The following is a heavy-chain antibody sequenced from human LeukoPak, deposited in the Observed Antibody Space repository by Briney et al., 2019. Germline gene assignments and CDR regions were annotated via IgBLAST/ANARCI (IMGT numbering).Heavy chain of an antibody. V-gene: IGHV1-2*02. D-gene: IGHD3-22*01. CDR2: INPKNAGT. Sequence: ASVKVSCKASGYTFTGHYMHWVRQAPGQGLEWMGWINPKNAGTNFAQRFQGRVTMTRDTSISTAYMELSRLRSDDTAVYYCARDCSNAYYYDSSGPHDAFDIWGQGTMVTVSS. CDR1: GYTFTGHY. J-gene: IGHJ3*02. CDR3: ARDCSNAYYYDSSGPHDAFDI.